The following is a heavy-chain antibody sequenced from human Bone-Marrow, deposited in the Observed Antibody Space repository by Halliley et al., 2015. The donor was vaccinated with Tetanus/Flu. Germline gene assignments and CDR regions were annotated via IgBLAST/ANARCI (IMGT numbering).Heavy chain of an antibody. CDR2: IYYTGSP. CDR3: ARQGCGNGVCYPTLAY. V-gene: IGHV4-39*01. J-gene: IGHJ4*02. Sequence: TLSLTCTVSGDSINSGSYYWAWIRQPPGKGLEWIGSIYYTGSPLYNPSLTSRVTISIDASRNQFSLKLKSATAADTAVYYCARQGCGNGVCYPTLAYWGQGTLVTVSS. D-gene: IGHD2-8*01. CDR1: GDSINSGSYY.